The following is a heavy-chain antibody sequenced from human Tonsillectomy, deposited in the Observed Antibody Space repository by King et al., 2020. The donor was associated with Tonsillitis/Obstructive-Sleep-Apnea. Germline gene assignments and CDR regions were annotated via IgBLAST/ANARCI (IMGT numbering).Heavy chain of an antibody. V-gene: IGHV1-69*10. CDR2: IIPILGIA. CDR3: ARESNYYGSGSYYNARYNWFDP. Sequence: QLVQSGAEVKKPGSSVKVSCKASGGTFSSYAISWVRQAPGQGLEWMGGIIPILGIANYAQKFQGRVTITADKSTITAYMELSSLRSEDTAVYYCARESNYYGSGSYYNARYNWFDPWGQGTLVTVSS. D-gene: IGHD3-10*01. CDR1: GGTFSSYA. J-gene: IGHJ5*02.